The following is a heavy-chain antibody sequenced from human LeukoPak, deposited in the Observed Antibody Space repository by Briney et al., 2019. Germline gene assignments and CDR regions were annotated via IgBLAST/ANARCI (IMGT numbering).Heavy chain of an antibody. CDR1: GYNFTSYW. CDR3: ARQPTTYHYDGKSNDAFDV. CDR2: IDPSDSYT. D-gene: IGHD4-23*01. J-gene: IGHJ3*01. Sequence: GESLKISCKGSGYNFTSYWIGWVRQMPGKGLEWMGRIDPSDSYTNYSPSLEGHVTISADKSISTAYLQWSSLRASDTAIYYCARQPTTYHYDGKSNDAFDVWGQGTMVTVSS. V-gene: IGHV5-10-1*01.